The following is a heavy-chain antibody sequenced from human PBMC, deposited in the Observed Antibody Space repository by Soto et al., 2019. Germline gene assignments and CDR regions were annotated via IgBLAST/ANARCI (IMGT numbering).Heavy chain of an antibody. CDR2: ISAYNGNT. Sequence: GASVKDSCKASGYTFTIYGINWVRQAPGQGLEWMGWISAYNGNTNYAQKLQGRVTMTTDTSTSTAYMELRSLRSDDTAVYYCARVQWLTRDAFDIWGQGTMVTVSS. CDR3: ARVQWLTRDAFDI. CDR1: GYTFTIYG. D-gene: IGHD6-19*01. V-gene: IGHV1-18*01. J-gene: IGHJ3*02.